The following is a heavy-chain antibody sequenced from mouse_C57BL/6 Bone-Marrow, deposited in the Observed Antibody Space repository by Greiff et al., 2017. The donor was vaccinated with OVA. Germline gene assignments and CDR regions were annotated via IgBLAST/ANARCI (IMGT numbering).Heavy chain of an antibody. J-gene: IGHJ2*01. V-gene: IGHV5-9-1*02. CDR1: GFTFSSYA. D-gene: IGHD2-5*01. CDR2: ISSGGDYI. CDR3: TKEESNWSFDY. Sequence: DVMLVESGEGLVKPGGSLKLSCAASGFTFSSYAMSWVRQTPEKRLEWVAYISSGGDYIYYADTVKGRFTISRDNARNTLYLQMSSLKSEDTAMYYCTKEESNWSFDYWGQGTALTVSS.